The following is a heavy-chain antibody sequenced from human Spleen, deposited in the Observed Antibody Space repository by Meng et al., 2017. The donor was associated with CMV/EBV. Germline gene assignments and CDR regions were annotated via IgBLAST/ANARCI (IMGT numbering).Heavy chain of an antibody. CDR3: ARHGKDGGQLVPNFDY. V-gene: IGHV1-3*02. CDR2: SNAGNGNT. J-gene: IGHJ4*02. D-gene: IGHD6-6*01. Sequence: HWVRQAPGQRLEWMGWSNAGNGNTKYSQEFQGRVTITRDTSASTAYMELSSLRSEDMAVYYCARHGKDGGQLVPNFDYWGQGTLVTVSS.